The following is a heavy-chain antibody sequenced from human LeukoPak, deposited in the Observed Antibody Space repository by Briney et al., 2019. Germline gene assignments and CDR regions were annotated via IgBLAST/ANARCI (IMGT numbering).Heavy chain of an antibody. CDR1: GFMFSSNW. Sequence: GGSLRLSCAASGFMFSSNWMSWVRLAPGKGLEWVANIKEDGTETYYVDSVKGRFTISRDNAKSSLYLQMSNLRAEDTAVYFCARGGGLDVWGQGATVTVSS. CDR2: IKEDGTET. J-gene: IGHJ6*02. CDR3: ARGGGLDV. D-gene: IGHD3-16*01. V-gene: IGHV3-7*03.